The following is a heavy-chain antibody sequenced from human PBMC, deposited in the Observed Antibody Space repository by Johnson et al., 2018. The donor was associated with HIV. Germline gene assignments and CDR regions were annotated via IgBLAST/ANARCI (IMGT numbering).Heavy chain of an antibody. CDR2: IKQDGSEK. J-gene: IGHJ3*02. CDR1: GFTFSSYW. CDR3: ARDFRRYYQLGSGAFDI. D-gene: IGHD2-2*01. V-gene: IGHV3-7*05. Sequence: VQLVESGGGLVQPGGSLRLSCAASGFTFSSYWMSWVRQAPGKGLEWVANIKQDGSEKYYVDSVKGRFTISRDNAKNSLYLQMNSLRAEDTAVYYCARDFRRYYQLGSGAFDIWGQGTMVTVSS.